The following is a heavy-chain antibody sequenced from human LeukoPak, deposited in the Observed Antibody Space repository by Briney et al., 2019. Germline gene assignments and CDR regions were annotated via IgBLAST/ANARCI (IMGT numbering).Heavy chain of an antibody. Sequence: SETLSLTCAVYGGSFSGYYWSWIRQPPGKGLEWIGEINHSGSTNYNPSLKSRVTISVDTSKNQFSLKLSSVTAADTAVYYCARGGYDILTGYKSHSIAYWGQGTLVTVSS. CDR2: INHSGST. J-gene: IGHJ4*02. V-gene: IGHV4-34*01. D-gene: IGHD3-9*01. CDR3: ARGGYDILTGYKSHSIAY. CDR1: GGSFSGYY.